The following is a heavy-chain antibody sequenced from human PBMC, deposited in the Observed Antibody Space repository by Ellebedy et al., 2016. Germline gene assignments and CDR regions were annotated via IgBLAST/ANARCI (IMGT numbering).Heavy chain of an antibody. CDR2: ISWDSGAI. J-gene: IGHJ4*02. D-gene: IGHD2-2*01. CDR1: GVSFDKYA. V-gene: IGHV3-9*01. Sequence: GGSLRLXCAASGVSFDKYAMHWVRQPPGKGPEWVSSISWDSGAIGHADSVKGRFSISRDNSKNTVFLRMNSLRGDDTATYYCARLSNTNSYFDHWGQGTLVTVSS. CDR3: ARLSNTNSYFDH.